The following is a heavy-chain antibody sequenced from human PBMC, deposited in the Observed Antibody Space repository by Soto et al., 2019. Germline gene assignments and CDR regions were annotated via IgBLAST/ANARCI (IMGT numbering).Heavy chain of an antibody. CDR2: IYYSGST. D-gene: IGHD3-10*01. V-gene: IGHV4-59*01. J-gene: IGHJ6*03. CDR1: GGSISSYY. CDR3: AREANYYGSGSSQATYYYYMDV. Sequence: SETLSLTCTVSGGSISSYYWSWIRQPPGKGLEWIGYIYYSGSTNYNPSLKSRVTISVDTSKNQFSLKLSSVTAADTAVYYCAREANYYGSGSSQATYYYYMDVWGKGTTVTVSS.